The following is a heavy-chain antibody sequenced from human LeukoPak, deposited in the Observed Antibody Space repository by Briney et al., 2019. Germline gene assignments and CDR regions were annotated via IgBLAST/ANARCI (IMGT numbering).Heavy chain of an antibody. CDR1: GFSFSSFA. D-gene: IGHD4-17*01. V-gene: IGHV3-23*01. CDR3: ARDPDGNYVGAFEM. CDR2: ILSGGDVF. Sequence: GGSLRLSCAASGFSFSSFAMMWVRQAPGMGLELISAILSGGDVFFYGDSVRGRFTISRDDSTNTLFLQMNNLRADDSAVYYCARDPDGNYVGAFEMWGPGTTVTVSS. J-gene: IGHJ3*02.